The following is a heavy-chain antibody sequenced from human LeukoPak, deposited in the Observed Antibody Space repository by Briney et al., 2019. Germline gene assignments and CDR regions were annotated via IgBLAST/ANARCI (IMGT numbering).Heavy chain of an antibody. Sequence: SETLSLTCTVSGGSISSSSYYWGWIRQPPGKGLEWIGSIYYSGGTYYNPSLKSRVTISVDTSKNQFSLKLSSVTAADTAVYYCARSHQQLVLDYWGQGTLVTVSS. CDR2: IYYSGGT. CDR3: ARSHQQLVLDY. CDR1: GGSISSSSYY. J-gene: IGHJ4*02. V-gene: IGHV4-39*07. D-gene: IGHD6-13*01.